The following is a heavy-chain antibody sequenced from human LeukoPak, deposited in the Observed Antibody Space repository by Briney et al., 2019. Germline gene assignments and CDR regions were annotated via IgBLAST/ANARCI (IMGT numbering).Heavy chain of an antibody. V-gene: IGHV4-39*01. Sequence: SETLSLTCIVSGGSINNNNYYWAWIRQPPGQGLEWIVAISYTGNTYYSPSLKSRATISVDTSSNQFSLNLASLTAADTAVYYWSRAYHSRRDHGGANWFDPWGLGTLVTVSS. CDR1: GGSINNNNYY. CDR2: ISYTGNT. CDR3: SRAYHSRRDHGGANWFDP. D-gene: IGHD1-14*01. J-gene: IGHJ5*02.